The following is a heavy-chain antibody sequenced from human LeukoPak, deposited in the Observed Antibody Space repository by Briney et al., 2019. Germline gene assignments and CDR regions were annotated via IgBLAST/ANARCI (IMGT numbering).Heavy chain of an antibody. V-gene: IGHV3-48*01. CDR3: ATTALD. CDR2: ISSSSSTI. Sequence: GGSLRLSCAASGFTFSSYSMNWVRQAPGKGLEWVSYISSSSSTIYYADSVRGRFTISRDNAKNSLYLQMNSLRAEDTAVYYCATTALDWGQGTLVTVSS. D-gene: IGHD1-1*01. CDR1: GFTFSSYS. J-gene: IGHJ4*02.